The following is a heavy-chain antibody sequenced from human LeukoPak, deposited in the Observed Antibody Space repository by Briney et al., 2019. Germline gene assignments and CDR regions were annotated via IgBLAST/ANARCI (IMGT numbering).Heavy chain of an antibody. CDR2: IYYSGST. Sequence: SQTLSLTCTVSGGSISSGDYYWSWIRQPPGKGLEWIGYIYYSGSTYYNPSLKSRVTISVDTSKSQFSLKLSSVTAADTAVYYCARDCSSTSQSYFDYWGQGTLVTVSS. CDR1: GGSISSGDYY. J-gene: IGHJ4*02. V-gene: IGHV4-30-4*08. D-gene: IGHD2-2*01. CDR3: ARDCSSTSQSYFDY.